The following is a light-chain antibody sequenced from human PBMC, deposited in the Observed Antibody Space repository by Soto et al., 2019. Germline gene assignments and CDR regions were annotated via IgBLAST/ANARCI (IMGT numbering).Light chain of an antibody. V-gene: IGKV3-15*01. J-gene: IGKJ5*01. CDR3: QTVDKWPL. CDR1: QSVGIN. Sequence: EIVMAQSPDTLSVSPGERATLSCRASQSVGINLAWYQQKPGQAPRILIYGASTRATGVPAPFSGRRSGTEFTLTISTLQSEDFAVYFCQTVDKWPLFGQGPRLEIK. CDR2: GAS.